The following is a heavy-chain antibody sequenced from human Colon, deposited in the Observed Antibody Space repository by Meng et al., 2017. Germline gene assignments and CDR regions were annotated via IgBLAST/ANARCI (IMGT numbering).Heavy chain of an antibody. J-gene: IGHJ2*01. CDR1: GCSISSHY. Sequence: QVLLQESGPGLVKPSVSRSLTCAVLGCSISSHYWSWIRQPPGNGLELIGYISYSGSTYYSPSLRSRVTISVDTSKNQFSVRLSSVTTADTAVYYCARYGPYWYFDLWGRGTLVTVSS. CDR2: ISYSGST. V-gene: IGHV4-59*11. CDR3: ARYGPYWYFDL. D-gene: IGHD2-21*01.